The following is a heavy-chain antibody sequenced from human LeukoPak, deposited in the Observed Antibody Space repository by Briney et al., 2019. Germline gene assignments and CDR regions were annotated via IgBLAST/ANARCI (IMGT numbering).Heavy chain of an antibody. CDR1: GGTFSSYA. Sequence: ASVKVSCKASGGTFSSYAISWVRQAPGQGLEWMGGIIPIFGTANYAQKFQGRVTITADKSTSTAYMELSSLRSDDTAVYYCARGGGYYGSGSYYNVDYWGQGTLVTVSS. D-gene: IGHD3-10*01. CDR2: IIPIFGTA. J-gene: IGHJ4*02. CDR3: ARGGGYYGSGSYYNVDY. V-gene: IGHV1-69*06.